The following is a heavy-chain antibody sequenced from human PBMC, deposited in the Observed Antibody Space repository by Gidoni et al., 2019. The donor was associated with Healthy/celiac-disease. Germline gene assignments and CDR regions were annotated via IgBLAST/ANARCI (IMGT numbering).Heavy chain of an antibody. CDR3: AKTGYSSSWAPDY. J-gene: IGHJ4*02. CDR1: GFTFSSYG. Sequence: QVQLVESGGGVVQPGRSLRLSCAASGFTFSSYGMHWVRQAPGKGLEWVAVISYDGSNKYYADSVKGRFTISRDNSKNTLYLQMNSLRAEDTAVYYCAKTGYSSSWAPDYWGQGTLVTVSS. CDR2: ISYDGSNK. D-gene: IGHD6-13*01. V-gene: IGHV3-30*18.